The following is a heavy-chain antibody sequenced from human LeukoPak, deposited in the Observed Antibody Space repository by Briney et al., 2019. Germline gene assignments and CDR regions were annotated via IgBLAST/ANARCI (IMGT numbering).Heavy chain of an antibody. D-gene: IGHD2-8*01. CDR3: AKDRCSNGIGCYYYYMDV. CDR2: IQYDGSNE. J-gene: IGHJ6*03. CDR1: GFTVSSYE. Sequence: GGSLRLSCAASGFTVSSYEMNWVRQAPGKGLEWVAYIQYDGSNEQFADSVKGRFSISRDSSKNILYLQVNSLRAEDTAVYYCAKDRCSNGIGCYYYYMDVWGKGTTVTISS. V-gene: IGHV3-30*02.